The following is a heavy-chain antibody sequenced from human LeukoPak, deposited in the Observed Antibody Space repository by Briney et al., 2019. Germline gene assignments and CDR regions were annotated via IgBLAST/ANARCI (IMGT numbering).Heavy chain of an antibody. CDR3: ARLRGYGGSYYLNYYYYMDV. V-gene: IGHV1-18*01. CDR2: ISAYNGNT. CDR1: GFTFTSYG. J-gene: IGHJ6*03. D-gene: IGHD1-26*01. Sequence: PGGSLRLSCAASGFTFTSYGISWVRQAPGQGLEWMGWISAYNGNTNYAQKLQGRVTMTTDTSTSTAYMELRSLRSDDTAVYYCARLRGYGGSYYLNYYYYMDVWGKGTTVTVSS.